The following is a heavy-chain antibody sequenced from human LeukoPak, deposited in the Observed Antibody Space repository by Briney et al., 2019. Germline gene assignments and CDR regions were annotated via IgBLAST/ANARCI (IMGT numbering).Heavy chain of an antibody. V-gene: IGHV1-69*13. D-gene: IGHD3-3*01. CDR3: AKADYDFWSGYRKFDAFDI. Sequence: SVKVSCKASGGTFSSYAISWVRQAPGQGLEWMGGIIPIFGTANYAQKFQGRVTITADESTSTAYMELSSLRSEDTAVYYCAKADYDFWSGYRKFDAFDIWGQGTMVTVSS. CDR2: IIPIFGTA. CDR1: GGTFSSYA. J-gene: IGHJ3*02.